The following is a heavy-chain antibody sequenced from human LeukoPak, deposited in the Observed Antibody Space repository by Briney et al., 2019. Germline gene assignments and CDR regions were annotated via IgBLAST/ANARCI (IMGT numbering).Heavy chain of an antibody. J-gene: IGHJ4*02. D-gene: IGHD2-15*01. V-gene: IGHV3-23*01. Sequence: GGSLRLSCAASGFTFSSYAMSWVRQAPGKGLEWVSAISGSGGSTYYADSVKGRFTISRDNSKNTLYLQMNSLRAEDTAVYYCAKQSQRYCSGGSCLVDYGGQGTLVTVSS. CDR2: ISGSGGST. CDR1: GFTFSSYA. CDR3: AKQSQRYCSGGSCLVDY.